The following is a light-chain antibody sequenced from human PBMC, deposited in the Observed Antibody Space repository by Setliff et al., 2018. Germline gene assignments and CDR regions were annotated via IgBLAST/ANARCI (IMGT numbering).Light chain of an antibody. Sequence: QSVLTQPPSVSGAPGQRVTISCIGSTFNIGSGYDVYWYQQHPGTAPKLLIYDNTYRPSGVPDRFSGFKSATSATLTITGLQAEDEADYYCQSYDSSLHSVEFGGGTKVTVL. CDR1: TFNIGSGYD. CDR3: QSYDSSLHSVE. CDR2: DNT. V-gene: IGLV1-40*01. J-gene: IGLJ2*01.